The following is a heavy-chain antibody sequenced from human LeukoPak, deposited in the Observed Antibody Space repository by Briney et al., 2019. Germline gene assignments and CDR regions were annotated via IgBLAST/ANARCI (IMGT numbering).Heavy chain of an antibody. Sequence: SGPTLVNPTQTLTLTCTFSGFSLSTSGMSVSWIRQPPGKALECLARIDWVDDKYYSTSLKTRLTISKDTSKNQVVLTMTNMDPVDTATYYCARRDGYNSNDAFDIWGQGTMVTVSS. CDR2: IDWVDDK. CDR1: GFSLSTSGMS. J-gene: IGHJ3*02. CDR3: ARRDGYNSNDAFDI. D-gene: IGHD5-24*01. V-gene: IGHV2-70*11.